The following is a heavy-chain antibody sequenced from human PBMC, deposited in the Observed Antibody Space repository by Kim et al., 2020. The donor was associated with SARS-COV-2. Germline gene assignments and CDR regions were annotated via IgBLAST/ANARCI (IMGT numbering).Heavy chain of an antibody. CDR1: GFTFSTYA. V-gene: IGHV3-23*01. J-gene: IGHJ6*02. Sequence: GGSLRLSCAVSGFTFSTYAMSWVRQAPGKGLEWFSAISGSGGSTYHADSVKGRFTISRDNSKNTLYLQLNSLRVEDTAVYYCWYYYCSGHYYYGMDVWG. D-gene: IGHD3-10*01. CDR3: WYYYCSGHYYYGMDV. CDR2: ISGSGGST.